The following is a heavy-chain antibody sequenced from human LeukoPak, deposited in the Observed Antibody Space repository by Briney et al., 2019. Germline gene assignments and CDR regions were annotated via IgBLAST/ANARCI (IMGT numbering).Heavy chain of an antibody. D-gene: IGHD6-13*01. CDR1: GFTFSSHW. Sequence: GGSLRLSCAASGFTFSSHWMHWVRQAPGKGLVWVSRINSDGSSISYADSVKGRFTISRDNAKNTLYLQMNSLRAEDTAVYFCARGYSSSSDDFDYWGQGALVAVSS. J-gene: IGHJ4*02. CDR3: ARGYSSSSDDFDY. V-gene: IGHV3-74*01. CDR2: INSDGSSI.